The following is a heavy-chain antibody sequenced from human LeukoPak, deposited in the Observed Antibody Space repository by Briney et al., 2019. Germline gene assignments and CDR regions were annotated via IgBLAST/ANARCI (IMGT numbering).Heavy chain of an antibody. CDR1: GGSISSGSYY. D-gene: IGHD2-2*01. Sequence: SQTLSLTCTVSGGSISSGSYYRSWIRQPAGKGLEWIGRIYTSGSTNYNPSLKSRVTISVDTSKNQFSLKLSSVTAADTAVYYCARVYCSSTSCYRYYYYMDVWGKGTTVTVSS. CDR2: IYTSGST. V-gene: IGHV4-61*02. J-gene: IGHJ6*03. CDR3: ARVYCSSTSCYRYYYYMDV.